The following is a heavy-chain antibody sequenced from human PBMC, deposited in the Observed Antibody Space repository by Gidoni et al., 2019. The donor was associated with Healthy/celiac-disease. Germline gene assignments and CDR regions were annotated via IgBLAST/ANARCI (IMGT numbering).Heavy chain of an antibody. CDR3: SRGVRMVAATRSWFDP. CDR2: INPNSGGT. CDR1: GYTITGYY. J-gene: IGHJ5*02. Sequence: QLLPSGAEGTQPGAQVTVSCQASGYTITGYYLHWVRQAPAQGLEWMGWINPNSGGTNYAQKCQGWVTMTSDTSISTAYMELSRLRSDDTDVYYCSRGVRMVAATRSWFDPWGQGTLVTVSS. D-gene: IGHD2-15*01. V-gene: IGHV1-2*04.